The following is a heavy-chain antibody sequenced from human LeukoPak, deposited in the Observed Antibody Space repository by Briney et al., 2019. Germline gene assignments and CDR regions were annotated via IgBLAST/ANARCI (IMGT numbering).Heavy chain of an antibody. CDR1: GGSISSGSYY. V-gene: IGHV4-61*02. CDR3: ARGGALWTMMN. D-gene: IGHD3-22*01. Sequence: KPSETLSLTCTVSGGSISSGSYYWSWIRQPAGKGLEWIGRIYTSGSTNYNPSLKSRDTISVDTSKNQFSLKLSSVTAADTAVYYCARGGALWTMMNWGQGTLVTVSS. CDR2: IYTSGST. J-gene: IGHJ4*02.